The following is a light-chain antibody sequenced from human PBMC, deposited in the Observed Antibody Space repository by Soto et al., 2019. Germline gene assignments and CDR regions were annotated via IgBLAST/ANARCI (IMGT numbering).Light chain of an antibody. CDR1: QSVSSN. CDR3: QQYNNWPPMA. Sequence: EIVMTQSPATLSVSPGERATLSCRASQSVSSNLAWYQQKPGQAPRLLIYGASTRATGSPARFSGSGSGTEFTLTISSLQSEDFAVYYWQQYNNWPPMAFGQGTKVEIK. CDR2: GAS. V-gene: IGKV3-15*01. J-gene: IGKJ1*01.